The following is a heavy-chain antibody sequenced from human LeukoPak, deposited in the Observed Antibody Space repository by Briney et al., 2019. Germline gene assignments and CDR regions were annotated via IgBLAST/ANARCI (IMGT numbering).Heavy chain of an antibody. CDR2: IYYSGST. J-gene: IGHJ4*02. CDR1: GGTISSYY. Sequence: SEALSLTCTVSGGTISSYYWSWIRQPPGKGLEWIGYIYYSGSTNYNPSLYSRVTISVDTSKNQFSLILSSVTAADTAVYHCARATTTGWYADYWGQGTLVTVSS. CDR3: ARATTTGWYADY. V-gene: IGHV4-59*01. D-gene: IGHD6-19*01.